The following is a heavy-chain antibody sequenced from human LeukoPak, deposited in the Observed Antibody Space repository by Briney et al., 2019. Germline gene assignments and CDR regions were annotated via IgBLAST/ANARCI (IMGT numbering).Heavy chain of an antibody. Sequence: GGSLRLSCAASGFTVSSNYMSWVRQAPGKGLEWVSVIYSGGSTYYADSVKGRFTISRDNSKNTLYLQMNSLRAEDTAVYYCAKLYGSGSYYSHMYYFDYWGQGTLVTVSS. J-gene: IGHJ4*02. CDR2: IYSGGST. CDR1: GFTVSSNY. D-gene: IGHD3-10*01. CDR3: AKLYGSGSYYSHMYYFDY. V-gene: IGHV3-66*04.